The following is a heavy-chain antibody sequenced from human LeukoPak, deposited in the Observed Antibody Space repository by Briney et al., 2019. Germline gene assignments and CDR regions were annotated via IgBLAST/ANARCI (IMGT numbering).Heavy chain of an antibody. CDR1: GGSISSGGYY. CDR3: ARHDPLYGYDY. Sequence: SQTLSLTCTVSGGSISSGGYYWSWIRQHPGKGLEWIGYIYYSGSTYYNPSLKSRVTISVDTSKNQFSLKLSSVTAADTAVYYCARHDPLYGYDYWGQGTLATVSS. D-gene: IGHD5-18*01. CDR2: IYYSGST. V-gene: IGHV4-31*03. J-gene: IGHJ4*02.